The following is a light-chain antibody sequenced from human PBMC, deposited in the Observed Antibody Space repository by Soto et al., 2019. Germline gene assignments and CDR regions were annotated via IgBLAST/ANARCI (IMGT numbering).Light chain of an antibody. CDR3: QQYEIAPKT. CDR1: QSVVTNY. Sequence: EIVLTQSPGTLSLSPGERATLSCRASQSVVTNYLAWYQQKPGQAPRLLIYGASSRATGIPDRFSGSGSGTDFTLSISRLEPEDFAVYYCQQYEIAPKTFGQGTKVDI. V-gene: IGKV3-20*01. J-gene: IGKJ1*01. CDR2: GAS.